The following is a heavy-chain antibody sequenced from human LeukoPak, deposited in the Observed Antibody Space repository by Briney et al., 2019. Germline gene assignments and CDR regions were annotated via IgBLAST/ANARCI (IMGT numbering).Heavy chain of an antibody. CDR2: ISSSSSYI. J-gene: IGHJ5*02. CDR3: GSVLLWFGEVP. V-gene: IGHV3-21*01. D-gene: IGHD3-10*01. Sequence: GGSLRLSCAASGFTFSSYSMNWVRQAPGKGLEWVSSISSSSSYIYYADSVKGRFTISRDNAKNSLYLQMNSLRAEDTAVYYCGSVLLWFGEVPWGQGTLVTVSS. CDR1: GFTFSSYS.